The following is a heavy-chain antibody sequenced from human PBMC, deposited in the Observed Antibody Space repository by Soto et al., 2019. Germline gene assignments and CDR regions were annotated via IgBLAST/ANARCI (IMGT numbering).Heavy chain of an antibody. V-gene: IGHV4-31*03. CDR1: GGSISSGGHF. CDR3: ARDYSGYDFLH. D-gene: IGHD5-12*01. Sequence: SETLSLTCTVSGGSISSGGHFWNWIRQHPGKGLEWIGYISYSGNTYYNPSLKSRVTISVGTSKNQFSLKMSSVTAADTAVYYCARDYSGYDFLHWGQGTLVTVSS. J-gene: IGHJ1*01. CDR2: ISYSGNT.